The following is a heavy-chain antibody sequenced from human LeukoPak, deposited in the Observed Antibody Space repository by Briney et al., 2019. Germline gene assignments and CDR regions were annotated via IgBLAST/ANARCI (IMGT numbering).Heavy chain of an antibody. V-gene: IGHV4-4*02. CDR3: ARSGVFTGAIGDGMDV. Sequence: PSETLSLTCAVSGGSISSSNWWSWVRQPPGKGLEWIGEIYHSGSTNYNPSLKSRVTISVDTSKNQFSLKLSSVTAADTAVYYCARSGVFTGAIGDGMDVWGQGTTVTVSS. J-gene: IGHJ6*02. CDR1: GGSISSSNW. D-gene: IGHD1-1*01. CDR2: IYHSGST.